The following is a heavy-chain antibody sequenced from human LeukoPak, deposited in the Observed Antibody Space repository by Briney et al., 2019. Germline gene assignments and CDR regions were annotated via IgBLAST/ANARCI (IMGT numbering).Heavy chain of an antibody. Sequence: GGSLRVSCTASGFTFSKFAMSWVRQAPGKGLEWVASISGGDGTTYYADSVKGRFNISRDNSKQMLYLDMNSLTAEDTALYSCAKDANYYDSSGYLIPFDYWGQGTLVTVAS. CDR1: GFTFSKFA. J-gene: IGHJ4*02. CDR2: ISGGDGTT. CDR3: AKDANYYDSSGYLIPFDY. V-gene: IGHV3-23*01. D-gene: IGHD3-22*01.